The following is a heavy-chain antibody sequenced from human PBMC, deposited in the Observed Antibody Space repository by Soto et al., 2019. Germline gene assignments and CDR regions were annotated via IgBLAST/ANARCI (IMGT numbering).Heavy chain of an antibody. D-gene: IGHD1-26*01. V-gene: IGHV3-15*01. CDR1: RFSFTNAW. Sequence: EVQLVESGGGFVQPGGSLRLSCVASRFSFTNAWMSWVRQAPGKGPEWVGRIKSKTDGGTADYAAPVKGRFTISRDDSQNTLSLHTDSLKTEDPALYHCSTDIGIYGLDIWGQGTTVTVSS. J-gene: IGHJ6*02. CDR2: IKSKTDGGTA. CDR3: STDIGIYGLDI.